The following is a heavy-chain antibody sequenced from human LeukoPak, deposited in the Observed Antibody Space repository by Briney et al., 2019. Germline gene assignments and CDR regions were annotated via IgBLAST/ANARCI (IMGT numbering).Heavy chain of an antibody. CDR3: AKGSVGYYYGSGSTLSMDV. Sequence: PGGSLRLPCAASGFTFSSYGMHWVRQAPGKGLEWVAFIRYDGSNKYYADSVKGRFTISRDNSKNTLYLQMNSLRAEDTAVYYCAKGSVGYYYGSGSTLSMDVWGKGTTVTISS. CDR1: GFTFSSYG. J-gene: IGHJ6*03. D-gene: IGHD3-10*01. CDR2: IRYDGSNK. V-gene: IGHV3-30*02.